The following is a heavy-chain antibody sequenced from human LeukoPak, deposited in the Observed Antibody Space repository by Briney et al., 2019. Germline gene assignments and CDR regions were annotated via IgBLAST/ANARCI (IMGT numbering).Heavy chain of an antibody. CDR2: IIPIFGTA. CDR3: EVRPRGSSPKYYFGY. D-gene: IGHD1-26*01. J-gene: IGHJ4*02. Sequence: SVKVSCKASGGTFSSYAISWVRQAPGQGLEWMGRIIPIFGTANYAQKFQGRVTITTDESTSTAYMELSSLRSEDTAVYYCEVRPRGSSPKYYFGYWGQGTLVTVSS. V-gene: IGHV1-69*05. CDR1: GGTFSSYA.